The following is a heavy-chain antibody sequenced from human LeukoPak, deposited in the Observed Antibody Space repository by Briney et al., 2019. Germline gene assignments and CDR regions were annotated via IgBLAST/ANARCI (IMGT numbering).Heavy chain of an antibody. CDR3: ARDKAGLLWFGEQIDY. CDR2: ISYDGSNK. Sequence: GGSLRLSCAASGFTFSSYAMHWVRQAPGKGLEWVAVISYDGSNKYYADSVKGRFTISRDNSKNTLYLQMNSLRAEDTAVYYCARDKAGLLWFGEQIDYWGQGTLVTVSS. J-gene: IGHJ4*02. D-gene: IGHD3-10*01. CDR1: GFTFSSYA. V-gene: IGHV3-30-3*01.